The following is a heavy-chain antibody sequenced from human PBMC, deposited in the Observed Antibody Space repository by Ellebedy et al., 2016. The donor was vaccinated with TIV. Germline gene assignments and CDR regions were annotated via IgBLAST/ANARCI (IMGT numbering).Heavy chain of an antibody. CDR2: IIPIFGTA. CDR3: AREEVGYSYGFPNFDY. V-gene: IGHV1-69*13. D-gene: IGHD5-18*01. J-gene: IGHJ4*02. CDR1: GGTFSSYA. Sequence: SVKVSXXASGGTFSSYAISWVRQAPGQGLEWMGGIIPIFGTANYAQKFQGRVTITADESTSTAYMELSSLRSDDTAVYYCAREEVGYSYGFPNFDYWGQGTLVTVSS.